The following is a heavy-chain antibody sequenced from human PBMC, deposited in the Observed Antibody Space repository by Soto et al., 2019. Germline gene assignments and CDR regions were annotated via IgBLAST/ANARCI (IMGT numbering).Heavy chain of an antibody. CDR3: ARIQPWTGLYYFDY. CDR1: GGTFSSYA. CDR2: IIPIFGTA. Sequence: GASVKVSCKASGGTFSSYAISWVRQAPGQGLEWMGGIIPIFGTANYAQKFQGRVTITADESTSTAYMELSSLRSEDTAVYYCARIQPWTGLYYFDYWGQGTLVTVSS. V-gene: IGHV1-69*13. D-gene: IGHD5-18*01. J-gene: IGHJ4*02.